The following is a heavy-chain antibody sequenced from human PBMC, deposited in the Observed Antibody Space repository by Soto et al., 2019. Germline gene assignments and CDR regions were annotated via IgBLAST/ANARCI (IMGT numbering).Heavy chain of an antibody. D-gene: IGHD6-25*01. V-gene: IGHV1-18*01. J-gene: IGHJ4*02. CDR3: AGPSRDGYINSFDY. Sequence: ASVKVSCKASGYSLSNYGFSWVRQAPGQGLEWMGWISAYTGDTNYAQKLQGRVTMTIDTSTTTAYMELRSLESDDTAVYYCAGPSRDGYINSFDYWGQGTLVTVSS. CDR2: ISAYTGDT. CDR1: GYSLSNYG.